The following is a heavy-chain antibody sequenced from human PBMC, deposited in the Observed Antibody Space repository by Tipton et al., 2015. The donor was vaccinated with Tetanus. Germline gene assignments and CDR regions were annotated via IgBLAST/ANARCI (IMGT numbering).Heavy chain of an antibody. D-gene: IGHD3/OR15-3a*01. V-gene: IGHV1-18*01. Sequence: QLVQSGAEVKKPGASVKVSCKASGYTFTHYGVNWVRQAPGQGLEWTGWISPFNENVNHAEKFKGRLTMTTDRSTATVYMDLRSLGSDDTAVYYCARGRGLGPHEYFEHWGQGTLVTVSS. CDR3: ARGRGLGPHEYFEH. CDR2: ISPFNENV. J-gene: IGHJ5*02. CDR1: GYTFTHYG.